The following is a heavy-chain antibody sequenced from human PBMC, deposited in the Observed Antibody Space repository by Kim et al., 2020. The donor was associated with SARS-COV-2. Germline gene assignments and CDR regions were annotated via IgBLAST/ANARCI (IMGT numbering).Heavy chain of an antibody. V-gene: IGHV1-69*04. CDR3: ARAVPDRITFGGVIDY. J-gene: IGHJ4*02. CDR1: GGTFSSYA. CDR2: IIPILGIA. Sequence: SVKVSCKASGGTFSSYAISWVRQAPGQGLEWMGRIIPILGIANYAQKFQGRVTITADKSTSTAYMELSSLRSEDTAVYYCARAVPDRITFGGVIDYWGQGTVVTVSS. D-gene: IGHD3-16*01.